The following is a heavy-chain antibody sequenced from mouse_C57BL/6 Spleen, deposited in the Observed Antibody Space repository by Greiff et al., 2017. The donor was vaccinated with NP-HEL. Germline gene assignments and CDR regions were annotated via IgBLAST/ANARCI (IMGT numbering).Heavy chain of an antibody. D-gene: IGHD1-1*01. CDR1: GYTFTSYW. CDR3: ARALRTGAAMDY. CDR2: IDPSDSET. Sequence: QVQLQQPGAELVRPRSSVKLSCKASGYTFTSYWMHWVKQRPIQGLEWIGNIDPSDSETHYNQKFKDKATLTVDKSSSTAYMQLSSLTSEDSAVYYCARALRTGAAMDYWGQGTSVTVSS. V-gene: IGHV1-52*01. J-gene: IGHJ4*01.